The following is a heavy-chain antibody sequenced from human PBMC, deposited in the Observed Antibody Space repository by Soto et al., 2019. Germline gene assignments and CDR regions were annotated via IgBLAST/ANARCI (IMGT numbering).Heavy chain of an antibody. V-gene: IGHV3-48*03. D-gene: IGHD3-16*01. CDR2: ISEGGTTT. J-gene: IGHJ4*02. Sequence: EVQLVESGGGLAQSGGSLRLSCAASGFMFNDYEMNWVRQAPGKGLEWVSYISEGGTTTHYKDSVKGRFTISRDNAKESLYLQMNSLTPEDTATYFCVRDARGGGLLLWDCWGQGVVVSVSS. CDR3: VRDARGGGLLLWDC. CDR1: GFMFNDYE.